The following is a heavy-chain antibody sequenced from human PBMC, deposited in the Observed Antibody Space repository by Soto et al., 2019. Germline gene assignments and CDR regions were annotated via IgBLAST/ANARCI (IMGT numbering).Heavy chain of an antibody. Sequence: GGSLRLSCAASGFTFSSYGMHWVRQAPGKGLEWVAVISYDGSNKYYADSVKGRFTISRDNSKNTLYLQMNSLRAEDTAVYYCAKSSLAQSIAARPGDYWGQGTLVTVSS. V-gene: IGHV3-30*18. CDR1: GFTFSSYG. J-gene: IGHJ4*02. CDR3: AKSSLAQSIAARPGDY. CDR2: ISYDGSNK. D-gene: IGHD6-6*01.